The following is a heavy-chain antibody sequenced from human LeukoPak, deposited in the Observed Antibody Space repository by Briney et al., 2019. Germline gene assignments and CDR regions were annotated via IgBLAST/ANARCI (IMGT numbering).Heavy chain of an antibody. J-gene: IGHJ4*02. CDR3: ARGRPYSGGYHLDY. D-gene: IGHD1-26*01. Sequence: PSETLSLTCTISGDSTSSDRYYGGWVRQPPGKGLEWIGNIYYSGSTYYNPSLKSRVTMSVDTSKNQFFLKLNPVTAADTAVYYCARGRPYSGGYHLDYWGQGTLVTVSP. V-gene: IGHV4-39*01. CDR1: GDSTSSDRYY. CDR2: IYYSGST.